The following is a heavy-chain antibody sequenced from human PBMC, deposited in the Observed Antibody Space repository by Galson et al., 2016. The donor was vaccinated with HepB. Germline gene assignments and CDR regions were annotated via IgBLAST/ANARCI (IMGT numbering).Heavy chain of an antibody. J-gene: IGHJ4*02. CDR2: IYLAGST. Sequence: SLRLSCAASGFPVSDNYMTWVRQAPGKGLECVAVIYLAGSTFYADSVRGRFTISRDDSANIVYPQMTSLSAEDTAVYFCAGYLSRRGGIDYWGQGTLVAVSS. CDR3: AGYLSRRGGIDY. D-gene: IGHD2-21*01. CDR1: GFPVSDNY. V-gene: IGHV3-53*01.